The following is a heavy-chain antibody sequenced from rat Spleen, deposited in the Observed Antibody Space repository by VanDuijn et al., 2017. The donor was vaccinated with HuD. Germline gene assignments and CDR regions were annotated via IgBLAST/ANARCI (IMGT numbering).Heavy chain of an antibody. J-gene: IGHJ4*01. Sequence: QVQLKESGPGLVQPSQTLSLTCTVSGFSLTSYNVHWVRQPTGKGLEWMGVIWTGGSTDYNSALKSRLSISRDTSKSQVFLKMNSLQTEDIATYYCARDSYAYVMDAWGQGASVTVSS. V-gene: IGHV2-30*01. CDR3: ARDSYAYVMDA. CDR2: IWTGGST. CDR1: GFSLTSYN. D-gene: IGHD1-12*01.